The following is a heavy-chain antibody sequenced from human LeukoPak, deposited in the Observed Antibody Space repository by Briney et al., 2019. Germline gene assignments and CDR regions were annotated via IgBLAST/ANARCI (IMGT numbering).Heavy chain of an antibody. CDR3: ARGGWYPESFQH. D-gene: IGHD6-19*01. CDR2: IYYSGSI. J-gene: IGHJ1*01. CDR1: GGSISSYY. Sequence: PSETLSLTCTVSGGSISSYYWSWIRQPPGKGLEWIGYIYYSGSINYNPSLKSRVTISVDTSKNQFSLKLSSVTAADTAVYYCARGGWYPESFQHWGQGALVTVSS. V-gene: IGHV4-59*01.